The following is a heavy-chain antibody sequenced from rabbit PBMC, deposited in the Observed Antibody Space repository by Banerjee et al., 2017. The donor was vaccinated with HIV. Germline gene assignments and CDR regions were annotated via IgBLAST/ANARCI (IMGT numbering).Heavy chain of an antibody. CDR2: IHTGNDNT. D-gene: IGHD4-1*01. V-gene: IGHV1S40*01. J-gene: IGHJ6*01. CDR3: ARDLAGVTDYHAGMDL. Sequence: QSLEESGGGLVKPGASLTLTCTASGFDFSTNTMCWVRQAPGKGLEWIACIHTGNDNTYYASWAKGRFSISKTSSTTVTLQMTSLTAADTATYFCARDLAGVTDYHAGMDLWGPGTLVTVS. CDR1: GFDFSTNT.